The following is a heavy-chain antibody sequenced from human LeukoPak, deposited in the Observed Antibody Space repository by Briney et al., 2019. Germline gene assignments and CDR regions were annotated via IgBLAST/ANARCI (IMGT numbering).Heavy chain of an antibody. CDR2: IWYDGSNK. CDR1: GFTFSSYA. J-gene: IGHJ4*02. CDR3: ARAFAASSGYSVDY. V-gene: IGHV3-33*01. D-gene: IGHD3-22*01. Sequence: GRSLRLSCAASGFTFSSYAMHWVRQAPGKGLEWVTVIWYDGSNKHCADSVKGRFTISRDNSKNTLYLQMDSLRAEDTAAYYCARAFAASSGYSVDYWGQGTLVTVSS.